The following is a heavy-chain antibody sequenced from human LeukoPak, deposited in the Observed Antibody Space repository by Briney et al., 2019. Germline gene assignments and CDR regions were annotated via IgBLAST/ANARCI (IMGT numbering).Heavy chain of an antibody. CDR1: GFTVSSNS. V-gene: IGHV3-23*01. D-gene: IGHD3-9*01. CDR2: ISGGGDTT. CDR3: AKAANYDILTGYYLDY. J-gene: IGHJ4*02. Sequence: GGSLRLSCTVSGFTVSSNSMSWVRQAPGKGLDWVSVISGGGDTTYYADSVKGRFTISRDNSKNTLYLQMNNLRAEDTAIYYCAKAANYDILTGYYLDYWGQGTLVTVSS.